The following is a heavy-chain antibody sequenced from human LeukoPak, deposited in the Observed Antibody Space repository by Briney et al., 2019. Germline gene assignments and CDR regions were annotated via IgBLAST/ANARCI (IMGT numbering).Heavy chain of an antibody. CDR1: GYTFTDYY. V-gene: IGHV1-2*02. J-gene: IGHJ3*01. CDR3: ASPTVTTAVYAFDV. CDR2: VNPSSGGT. Sequence: GASVKVSCKASGYTFTDYYMHWVRQAPGQGLEWMGWVNPSSGGTIYAQKFQGRVTMTRDTSITTAFMELNSLRSDDTAVYYCASPTVTTAVYAFDVWGQGTVVTVSS. D-gene: IGHD4-17*01.